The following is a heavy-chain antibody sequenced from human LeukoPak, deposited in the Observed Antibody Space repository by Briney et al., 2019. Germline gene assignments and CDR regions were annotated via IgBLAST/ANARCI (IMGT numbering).Heavy chain of an antibody. Sequence: SCKASGGTFSSYAMHWVRQAPGKGLEWVAVISYDGSNKYYADSVKGRFTISRDNSKNTLYLQMNSLRAEDTAVYYCARDHQYGMDVWGQGTTVTVSS. CDR1: GGTFSSYA. J-gene: IGHJ6*02. V-gene: IGHV3-30-3*01. CDR3: ARDHQYGMDV. CDR2: ISYDGSNK.